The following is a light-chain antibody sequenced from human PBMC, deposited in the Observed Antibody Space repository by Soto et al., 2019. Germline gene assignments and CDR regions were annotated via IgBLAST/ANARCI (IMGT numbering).Light chain of an antibody. CDR1: QGISNY. Sequence: DIQMTQSPSSLSAYLGDRVTITCRASQGISNYLAWYQQKPGRLPKLLLFGASTLQSGVPARFSGSGSGTLFTLTINGLLPEDVATYYCQKYDRAPFTFGPVTKVDFK. CDR3: QKYDRAPFT. CDR2: GAS. V-gene: IGKV1-27*01. J-gene: IGKJ3*01.